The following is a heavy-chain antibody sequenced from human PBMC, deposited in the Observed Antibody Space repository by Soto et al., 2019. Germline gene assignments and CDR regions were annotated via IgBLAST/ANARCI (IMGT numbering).Heavy chain of an antibody. D-gene: IGHD6-19*01. Sequence: SETLSLTCAVSGGSISSSSYYWGWIRQPPGKGLEWIGSIYYSGSTYYNPSLKSRVTISVDTSKNQFSLKLSSVTAADTAVYYCARHEAPSGWYFDYWGQGTLVTVSS. V-gene: IGHV4-39*01. CDR3: ARHEAPSGWYFDY. CDR1: GGSISSSSYY. J-gene: IGHJ4*02. CDR2: IYYSGST.